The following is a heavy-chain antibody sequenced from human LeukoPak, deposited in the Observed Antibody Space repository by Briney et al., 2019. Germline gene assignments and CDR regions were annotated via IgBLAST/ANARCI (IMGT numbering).Heavy chain of an antibody. CDR3: APGGPGYYFDY. CDR2: ISGSGGRT. J-gene: IGHJ4*02. V-gene: IGHV3-23*01. D-gene: IGHD3-10*01. Sequence: GGSLRLSCAASGFTFSSYTMSWVRQAPGKSLEWVSAISGSGGRTYYADSVKGRFTISRDNSKNTLYLQMNSLRAEDTAVYYCAPGGPGYYFDYWGQGTLVTVSS. CDR1: GFTFSSYT.